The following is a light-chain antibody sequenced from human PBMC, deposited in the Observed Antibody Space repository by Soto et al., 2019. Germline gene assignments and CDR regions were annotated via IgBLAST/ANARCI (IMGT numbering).Light chain of an antibody. J-gene: IGKJ2*01. CDR2: DAS. CDR3: QQRSNWPPYT. V-gene: IGKV3-11*01. Sequence: EIVLTQSPATLSLSPGERATLSCRASQSVSSYLAWYQQKPGQAPRLLIYDASNRAAGIPARFSDSGSGTDFTLTISSLEPEDFAFYYCQQRSNWPPYTFGQGTKLEIK. CDR1: QSVSSY.